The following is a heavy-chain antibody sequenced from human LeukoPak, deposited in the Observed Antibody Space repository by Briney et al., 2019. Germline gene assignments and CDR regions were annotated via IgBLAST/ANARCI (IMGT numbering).Heavy chain of an antibody. D-gene: IGHD1-26*01. CDR2: IRSKANNYAT. J-gene: IGHJ4*02. V-gene: IGHV3-73*01. CDR3: TGELFDC. Sequence: GGSLRLSCAASGSTFSGSVIHWVRQASGKGLEWVGRIRSKANNYATAYAASVKGRFTISRDDSKNTAFLQMNSLKTEDTAVYYCTGELFDCWGQGTLVTVSS. CDR1: GSTFSGSV.